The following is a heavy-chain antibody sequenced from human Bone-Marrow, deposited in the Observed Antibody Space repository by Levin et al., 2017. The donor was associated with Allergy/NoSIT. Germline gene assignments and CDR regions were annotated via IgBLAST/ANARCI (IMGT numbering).Heavy chain of an antibody. CDR3: EAFIGSRLSK. J-gene: IGHJ4*02. D-gene: IGHD1-26*01. V-gene: IGHV3-73*01. CDR2: IRSALNDYGT. CDR1: GFTSSGST. Sequence: GGSLRLSCAASGFTSSGSTLHWVRQASGKGLEWVGRIRSALNDYGTASAESVRGRFTISRRDSENTAYLHLNSLRSEDTAVYYCEAFIGSRLSKWGQGTLVTVSS.